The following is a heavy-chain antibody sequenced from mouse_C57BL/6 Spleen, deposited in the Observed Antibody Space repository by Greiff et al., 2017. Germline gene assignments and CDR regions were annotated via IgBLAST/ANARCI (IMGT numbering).Heavy chain of an antibody. CDR3: ARCGTTVEDWFAY. J-gene: IGHJ3*01. D-gene: IGHD1-1*01. CDR2: IDPSDSYT. Sequence: QVQLQQPGAELVMPGASVKLSCKASGYTFTSYWMHWVKQRPGQGLEWIGDIDPSDSYTNYNQKFKGKSTLTVDKSSSTAYMQLSSLTSEDSAVYYCARCGTTVEDWFAYWGQGTLVTVSA. V-gene: IGHV1-69*01. CDR1: GYTFTSYW.